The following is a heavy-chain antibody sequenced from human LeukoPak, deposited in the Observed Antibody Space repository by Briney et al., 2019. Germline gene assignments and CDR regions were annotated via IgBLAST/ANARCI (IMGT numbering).Heavy chain of an antibody. CDR3: ARVPRSSSRWFDP. V-gene: IGHV4-34*01. Sequence: SETLSLTCAVYGGSFSGYYWSWIRQPPGKGLEWIGEINHSGSTNYTPSLKSRVSISVDTSKNQFSLKLSSVPAADTPVYYCARVPRSSSRWFDPWGQGTLVTVSS. CDR1: GGSFSGYY. J-gene: IGHJ5*02. CDR2: INHSGST. D-gene: IGHD6-6*01.